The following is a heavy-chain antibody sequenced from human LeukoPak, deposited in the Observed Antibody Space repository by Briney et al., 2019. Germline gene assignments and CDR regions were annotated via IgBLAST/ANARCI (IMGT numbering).Heavy chain of an antibody. V-gene: IGHV3-66*01. CDR2: IQSGGAT. CDR3: ARDRGDASGWPIIDP. CDR1: GFTVNNNH. Sequence: GGSLRLSCAASGFTVNNNHMNWVRQAPGKGLEWVSLIQSGGATHYADSVKGRFTISRDNSKNTLYLQMNSLRAEDTAVYYCARDRGDASGWPIIDPGGQGTLVTVS. D-gene: IGHD6-19*01. J-gene: IGHJ5*02.